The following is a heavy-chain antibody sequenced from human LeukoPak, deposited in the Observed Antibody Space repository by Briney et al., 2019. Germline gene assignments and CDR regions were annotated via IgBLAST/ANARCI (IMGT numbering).Heavy chain of an antibody. J-gene: IGHJ4*02. D-gene: IGHD3-22*01. CDR3: VRGWDYDSGGRPTAYVY. CDR2: IIPIFGTA. Sequence: SVKVSCKASGGTFSSYAISWVRQAPGQGLEWMGGIIPIFGTANYAQKFQGKVTITADESTNTAYMELSSLRSEDTAVYYCVRGWDYDSGGRPTAYVYWGQGTLVSVSS. CDR1: GGTFSSYA. V-gene: IGHV1-69*13.